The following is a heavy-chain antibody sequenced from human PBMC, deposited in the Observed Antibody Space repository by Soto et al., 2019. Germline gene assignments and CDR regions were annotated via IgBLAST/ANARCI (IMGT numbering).Heavy chain of an antibody. Sequence: SVKVSCKASGGTFSSYAISWVRQAPGQGLEWMGGIIPIFGTANYAQKFQGRVTITADESTGTAYMELSSLRSEDTAVYYCARDLRDIVVVPAAIYGGYYYYYGMDVWGQGTTVTVSS. D-gene: IGHD2-2*01. CDR1: GGTFSSYA. CDR2: IIPIFGTA. V-gene: IGHV1-69*13. CDR3: ARDLRDIVVVPAAIYGGYYYYYGMDV. J-gene: IGHJ6*02.